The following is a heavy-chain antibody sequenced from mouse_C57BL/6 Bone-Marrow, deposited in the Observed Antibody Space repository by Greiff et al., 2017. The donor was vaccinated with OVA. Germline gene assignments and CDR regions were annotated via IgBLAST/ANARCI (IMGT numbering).Heavy chain of an antibody. J-gene: IGHJ4*01. D-gene: IGHD2-1*01. CDR1: GYTFTDYY. V-gene: IGHV1-26*01. Sequence: VQLQQSGPELVKPGASVKISCTASGYTFTDYYMNWVPQSHGKSLEWIGDINPNHGGTRYNQKFKGKATLTVDKSSSTADMELRSLTSDDSAVDYWAPAGNLRRCYYAMDYWGQGTSVTVAS. CDR3: APAGNLRRCYYAMDY. CDR2: INPNHGGT.